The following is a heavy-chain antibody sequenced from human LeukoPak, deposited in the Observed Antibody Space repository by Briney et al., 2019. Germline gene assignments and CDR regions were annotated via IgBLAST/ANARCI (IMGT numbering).Heavy chain of an antibody. J-gene: IGHJ6*03. CDR2: ISPSGDAT. V-gene: IGHV3-23*01. Sequence: GGSLRLSCAASGFTFSSHGMNWVRQAPGKGLVWVSGISPSGDATFYADSVKGRFTISRDNSKNTLYLQMSSLRAEDTAIYYCAKDRYSFGSYYMDVWGKGTTVTISS. D-gene: IGHD5-18*01. CDR1: GFTFSSHG. CDR3: AKDRYSFGSYYMDV.